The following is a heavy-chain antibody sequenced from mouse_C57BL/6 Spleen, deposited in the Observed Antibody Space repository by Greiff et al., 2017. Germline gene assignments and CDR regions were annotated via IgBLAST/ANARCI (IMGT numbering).Heavy chain of an antibody. CDR1: GYAFSSYW. Sequence: VQLQQSGAELVKPGASVKISCKASGYAFSSYWMNWVKQRPGKGLEWIGQIYPGDGDTNYNGKFKGKATLTADKSSSTAYMQLSSLTSEDSAVYFCARGGTSLSSPLFDYWGQGTTLTVSS. V-gene: IGHV1-80*01. CDR2: IYPGDGDT. J-gene: IGHJ2*01. CDR3: ARGGTSLSSPLFDY. D-gene: IGHD1-1*01.